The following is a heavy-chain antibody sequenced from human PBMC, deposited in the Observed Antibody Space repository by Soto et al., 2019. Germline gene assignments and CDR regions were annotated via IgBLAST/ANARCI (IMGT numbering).Heavy chain of an antibody. CDR2: VYHNGGA. D-gene: IGHD2-2*01. V-gene: IGHV4-39*01. Sequence: TLSLTCTVSGVSIHNSHSFWAWIRQPPGKGLEFIGSVYHNGGAHYNSSLKSRVTISVDTAHNQVSLRMRSLTAADTAVYYCGRVVQGATRHTVPASRAQGMFVTVSS. J-gene: IGHJ4*02. CDR1: GVSIHNSHSF. CDR3: GRVVQGATRHTVPAS.